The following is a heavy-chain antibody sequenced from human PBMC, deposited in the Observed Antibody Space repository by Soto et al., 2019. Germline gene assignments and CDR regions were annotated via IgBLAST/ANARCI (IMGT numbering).Heavy chain of an antibody. Sequence: GESLKISCKGSGYNFAGYWIAWVHQMPGKGLELMGIIYPSDSDTRYRPSFQGQVTISADKSISSAYLQWSSLRASDTAMSYCARGGVSTRTFDYWGQGTPVTVSS. J-gene: IGHJ4*02. CDR2: IYPSDSDT. CDR3: ARGGVSTRTFDY. D-gene: IGHD1-1*01. CDR1: GYNFAGYW. V-gene: IGHV5-51*07.